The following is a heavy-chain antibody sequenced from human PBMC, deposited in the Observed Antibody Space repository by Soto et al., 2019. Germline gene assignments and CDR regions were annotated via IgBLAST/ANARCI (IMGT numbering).Heavy chain of an antibody. V-gene: IGHV3-30*18. CDR1: GFIFSNYG. Sequence: QVQLVESGGGVVQPGRSLRLSCAASGFIFSNYGMHWVRQAPGKGLEWVAIVSADGGKTYYADSVKGRFTVSRDNSKNTLYLQLNSLPGDAPAVFYRVKEDAIEDPWHFDFWGQGAAVPVSS. CDR2: VSADGGKT. CDR3: VKEDAIEDPWHFDF. J-gene: IGHJ4*02.